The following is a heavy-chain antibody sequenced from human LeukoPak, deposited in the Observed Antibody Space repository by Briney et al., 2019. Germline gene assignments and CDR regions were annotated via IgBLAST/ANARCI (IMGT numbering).Heavy chain of an antibody. V-gene: IGHV3-30*03. J-gene: IGHJ3*02. CDR1: GFTFSSYG. D-gene: IGHD3-22*01. Sequence: PGRSLRLSCAASGFTFSSYGMHWVRQAPGKGLEWVAVISYDGSNKYYADSVKGRFTISRDNSKNTLYLQMNSLRAEDTAVYYCARTYYYDSSGYPWAFDIWGQGTMVTVSS. CDR3: ARTYYYDSSGYPWAFDI. CDR2: ISYDGSNK.